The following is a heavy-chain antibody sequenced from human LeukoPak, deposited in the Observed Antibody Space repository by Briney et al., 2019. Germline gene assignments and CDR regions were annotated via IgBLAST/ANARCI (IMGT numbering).Heavy chain of an antibody. D-gene: IGHD3-22*01. CDR1: GFIFSDYY. J-gene: IGHJ4*02. CDR3: ARAYYYDSSGCDY. Sequence: PGGSLRLSCAASGFIFSDYYMSWIRQAPGKGLEWVSYISSTSSYTDYAGSVKGRFTISRDNAKNSLYLQMNSLRAEDTAVYYCARAYYYDSSGCDYWGQGTLVTVSS. CDR2: ISSTSSYT. V-gene: IGHV3-11*05.